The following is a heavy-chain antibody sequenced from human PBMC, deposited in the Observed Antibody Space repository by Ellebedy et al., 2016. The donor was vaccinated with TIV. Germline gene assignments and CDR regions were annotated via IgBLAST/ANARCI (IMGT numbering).Heavy chain of an antibody. Sequence: LRLSCTVSGDSVSNNYWSWIRQPPGKALEWLARIDWNEDGYYSTSLGTRLTISKDTFKNQVVLTMTNMDPADTATYYCARASMVRGVEYYYYGMDVWGQGTTVIVSS. CDR2: IDWNEDG. V-gene: IGHV2-70*11. D-gene: IGHD3-10*01. CDR3: ARASMVRGVEYYYYGMDV. CDR1: GDSVSNNYW. J-gene: IGHJ6*02.